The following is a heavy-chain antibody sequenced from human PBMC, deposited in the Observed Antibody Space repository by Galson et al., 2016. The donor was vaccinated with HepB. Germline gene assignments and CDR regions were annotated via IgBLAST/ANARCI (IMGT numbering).Heavy chain of an antibody. D-gene: IGHD6-13*01. Sequence: SVKVSCKASGGTFTNYGFSWVRQAPGQGLQWIGGIIPIFATPTYAQNFQGRVTITADESTSTAYMELTSLRPEDTAVYFCAGGDQSRHIAAPGLRIFDYWGPGTMVTVSS. V-gene: IGHV1-69*13. CDR2: IIPIFATP. J-gene: IGHJ4*02. CDR3: AGGDQSRHIAAPGLRIFDY. CDR1: GGTFTNYG.